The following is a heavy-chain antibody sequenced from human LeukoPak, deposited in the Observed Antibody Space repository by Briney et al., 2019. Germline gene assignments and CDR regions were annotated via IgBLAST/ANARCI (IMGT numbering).Heavy chain of an antibody. J-gene: IGHJ4*01. CDR3: ARVQRVKFPLRYYFDY. CDR1: GYSLTSYD. Sequence: ASVKGSCKASGYSLTSYDINWVRQASGQGLEWMGWMNPNSGNTVYAQKFQGRVTVTWSTSTSTAYMELSSLSSEDTAVYFCARVQRVKFPLRYYFDYWGQGTLVTVSS. V-gene: IGHV1-8*01. D-gene: IGHD3-10*01. CDR2: MNPNSGNT.